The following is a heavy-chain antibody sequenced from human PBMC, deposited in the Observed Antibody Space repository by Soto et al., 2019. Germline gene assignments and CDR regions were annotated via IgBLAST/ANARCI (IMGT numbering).Heavy chain of an antibody. Sequence: ASVKVSCKASGYTFSSYAISCVRQAPGQGLEWMGGIIPIFGTANYAQKFQGRVTITADESTSTAYMELSSLRSEDTAVYYCARDPVSNYFDYWGQGTLVTVSS. D-gene: IGHD4-4*01. CDR1: GYTFSSYA. V-gene: IGHV1-69*13. CDR3: ARDPVSNYFDY. J-gene: IGHJ4*02. CDR2: IIPIFGTA.